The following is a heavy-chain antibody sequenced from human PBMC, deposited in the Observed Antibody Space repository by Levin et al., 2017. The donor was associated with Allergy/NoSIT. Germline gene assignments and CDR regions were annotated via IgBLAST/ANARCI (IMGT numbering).Heavy chain of an antibody. D-gene: IGHD4-23*01. V-gene: IGHV3-23*01. CDR2: ITAGGGKT. CDR1: GFTFSNNA. J-gene: IGHJ4*01. CDR3: ATGLYGGKFDY. Sequence: SCAATGFTFSNNAMTWVRQPPGKGLEWVSAITAGGGKTYHADSVRGRFTISRDNSKNTLYLQLNSLRPEDTAVYYCATGLYGGKFDYWGQGTLVTVSS.